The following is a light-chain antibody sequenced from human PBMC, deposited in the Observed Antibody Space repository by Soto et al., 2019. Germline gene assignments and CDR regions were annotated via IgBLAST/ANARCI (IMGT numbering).Light chain of an antibody. J-gene: IGKJ4*01. Sequence: DVQVTQYPSSLSASVGDRVTITCQASHDIMNYLNWYQQKPGKAPKLLIYDASNLETGVPSRFSGSGSGTDFTFTISSLQPEDIATYYCQQYDNLVTFGGGTKVDVK. V-gene: IGKV1-33*01. CDR3: QQYDNLVT. CDR2: DAS. CDR1: HDIMNY.